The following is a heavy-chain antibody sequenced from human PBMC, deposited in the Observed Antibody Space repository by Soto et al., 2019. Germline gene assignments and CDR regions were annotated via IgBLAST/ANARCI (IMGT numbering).Heavy chain of an antibody. V-gene: IGHV4-39*01. CDR1: GGSISSSSYY. CDR2: IYYSGST. D-gene: IGHD6-19*01. CDR3: ARRKMIFSSALHWFDT. Sequence: PSETLSLTCTVSGGSISSSSYYWGWIRQPPGKGLEWIGSIYYSGSTYYNPSLKSRVTISVDTSKNQFSLKLSSVTAADTAVYYCARRKMIFSSALHWFDTWGRGIQVTVSS. J-gene: IGHJ5*02.